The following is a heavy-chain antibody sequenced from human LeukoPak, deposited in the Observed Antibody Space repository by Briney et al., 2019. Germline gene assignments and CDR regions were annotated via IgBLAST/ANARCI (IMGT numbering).Heavy chain of an antibody. J-gene: IGHJ6*02. CDR2: ISYDGSNK. CDR3: AKDSGYSYGYGMDV. D-gene: IGHD5-18*01. CDR1: GFTFSSYG. Sequence: GRSLRLSCAASGFTFSSYGMHWVRQAPGKGLEWVAVISYDGSNKYYADSVKGRFTISRDNSKNTLYLQVNSLRAEDTAVYYCAKDSGYSYGYGMDVWGQGTTVTVSS. V-gene: IGHV3-30*18.